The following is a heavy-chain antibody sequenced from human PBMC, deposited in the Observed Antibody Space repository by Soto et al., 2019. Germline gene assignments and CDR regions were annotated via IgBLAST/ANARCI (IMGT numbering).Heavy chain of an antibody. CDR1: GFTFSNYA. CDR3: ARVINPWAFDI. D-gene: IGHD6-13*01. J-gene: IGHJ3*02. Sequence: PGGSLRLSCAASGFTFSNYAMNWVRQSPGKGLEWISAINGRNSGTYYADSVKGRFTISRDNSKNTLYLQINSLRVEDTAVYYCARVINPWAFDIWGQGTMVTVSS. CDR2: INGRNSGT. V-gene: IGHV3-23*01.